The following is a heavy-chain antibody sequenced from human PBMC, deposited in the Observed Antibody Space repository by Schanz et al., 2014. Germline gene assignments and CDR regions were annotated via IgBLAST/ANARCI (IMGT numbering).Heavy chain of an antibody. J-gene: IGHJ3*02. Sequence: VQLVESGGGLIQPGGSLRLSCAASGFGFSSYGMHWVRQAPGKGLEWVGVISYDGSKKSYADSVKGRFTISRDNSKNTLYLQMNTLRAEDTAVYYCAKGRFGELSAFDIWGQGTMVTVSS. D-gene: IGHD3-10*01. CDR3: AKGRFGELSAFDI. V-gene: IGHV3-30*18. CDR1: GFGFSSYG. CDR2: ISYDGSKK.